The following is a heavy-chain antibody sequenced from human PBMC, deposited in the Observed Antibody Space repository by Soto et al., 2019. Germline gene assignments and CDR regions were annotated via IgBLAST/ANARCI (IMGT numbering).Heavy chain of an antibody. CDR2: IYYSGST. D-gene: IGHD3-10*01. Sequence: SETLSLTCTVSGGSISSGGYYWSWIRQHPGKGLEWIGYIYYSGSTYYNPSLKSRVTISVDTSKNQFSLKLSSVPAADTAVYYCARDQIVRSGSYADYYYYYGMDVWGQGTTVTVSS. CDR1: GGSISSGGYY. V-gene: IGHV4-31*03. J-gene: IGHJ6*02. CDR3: ARDQIVRSGSYADYYYYYGMDV.